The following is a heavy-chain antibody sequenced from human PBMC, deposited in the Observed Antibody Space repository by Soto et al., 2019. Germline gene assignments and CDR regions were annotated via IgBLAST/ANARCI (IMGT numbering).Heavy chain of an antibody. V-gene: IGHV4-39*01. CDR3: AGESSSPEDWFDP. CDR1: GGSISSSSYY. J-gene: IGHJ5*02. Sequence: PSETLSLTCTVSGGSISSSSYYWGWIRQPPGKGLEWIGSIYYSGSTYYNPSLKSRVTISVDTSKNQFSLKLSSVTAADTAVYYCAGESSSPEDWFDPCGQGTLVTVSS. D-gene: IGHD6-6*01. CDR2: IYYSGST.